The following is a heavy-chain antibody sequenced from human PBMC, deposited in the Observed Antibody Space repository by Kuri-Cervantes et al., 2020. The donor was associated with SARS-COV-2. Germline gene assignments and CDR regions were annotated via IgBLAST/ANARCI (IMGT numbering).Heavy chain of an antibody. CDR1: RFTFSSYS. Sequence: GGSLRLSCAASRFTFSSYSMNWVRQAPGKGLEWVSSISSSSSYIYYADSVKGRFTISRDNAKNTLYLQMNSLRAEDTAVYYCAREVIAAAGTGFDPWGQGTLVTVSS. V-gene: IGHV3-21*01. D-gene: IGHD6-13*01. CDR3: AREVIAAAGTGFDP. J-gene: IGHJ5*02. CDR2: ISSSSSYI.